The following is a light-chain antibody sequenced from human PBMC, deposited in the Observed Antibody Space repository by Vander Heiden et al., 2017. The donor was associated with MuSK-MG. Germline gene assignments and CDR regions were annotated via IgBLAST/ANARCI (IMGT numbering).Light chain of an antibody. CDR2: AAS. CDR3: QQLNSYPRGT. Sequence: DIQLTQSPSFLSASVGDRVTITCRASQGISSYLAWYQQKPGKAPKLLIYAASTLQSGVPSRFSGSGYGTEFTLTSSSRQPEDFATYYCQQLNSYPRGTFGQGTKLEIK. V-gene: IGKV1-9*01. CDR1: QGISSY. J-gene: IGKJ2*02.